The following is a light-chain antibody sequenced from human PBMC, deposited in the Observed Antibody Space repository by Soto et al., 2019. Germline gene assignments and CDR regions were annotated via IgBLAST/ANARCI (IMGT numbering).Light chain of an antibody. CDR2: GAS. J-gene: IGKJ5*01. CDR1: ESVSRN. Sequence: EVVMTQSPATLSVSPGERATLSCRASESVSRNLAWYQQKPGQAPRPLIYGASSRATGIPDRFSGSGSGTEFTLTISSLQSEDFAVYYCQQYNNWPRTFGQGTRLEI. V-gene: IGKV3D-15*01. CDR3: QQYNNWPRT.